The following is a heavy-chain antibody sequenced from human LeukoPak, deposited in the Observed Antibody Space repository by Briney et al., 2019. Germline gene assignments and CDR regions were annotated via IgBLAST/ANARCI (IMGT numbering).Heavy chain of an antibody. CDR3: ARKALTGSHSGPFDI. CDR1: GFTFSNFW. J-gene: IGHJ3*02. D-gene: IGHD7-27*01. Sequence: GGSLRLSCAASGFTFSNFWMRWVRQAPEMGLVWVSRINTDGSRTNSVKGRFTISRDNAENLLFLQMSSLRAEDTAVYFCARKALTGSHSGPFDIWGQGTFVTVSS. CDR2: INTDGSRT. V-gene: IGHV3-74*01.